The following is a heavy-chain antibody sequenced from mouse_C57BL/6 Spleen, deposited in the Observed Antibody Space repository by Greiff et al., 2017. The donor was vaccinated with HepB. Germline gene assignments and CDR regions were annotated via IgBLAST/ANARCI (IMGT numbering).Heavy chain of an antibody. V-gene: IGHV1-5*01. D-gene: IGHD1-1*01. CDR2: IYPGNSDT. Sequence: EVQLQQSGTVLARPGASVKMSCKTSGYTFTSYWMHWVKQRPGQGLEWIGAIYPGNSDTSYNQKFKGKAKLTAVSSASTAYMEISILTNEDSAVYYCTRRGFITTVDDYLGQGTTLTVSS. CDR1: GYTFTSYW. J-gene: IGHJ2*01. CDR3: TRRGFITTVDDY.